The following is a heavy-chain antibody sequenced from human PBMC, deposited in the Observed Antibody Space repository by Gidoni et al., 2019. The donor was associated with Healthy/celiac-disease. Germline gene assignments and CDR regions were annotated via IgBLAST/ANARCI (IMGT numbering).Heavy chain of an antibody. J-gene: IGHJ4*02. Sequence: EVQLVQSGAEVKKPGESLKISCKGSGYSFTSYRIGWVRQMPGKGLEWMGIIDPGDSDTRYSPSFQGQVTISADKSISTAYLQWSSLKASDTAMYYCARHDSRGPIQWEPAGHWGQGTLVTVSS. CDR2: IDPGDSDT. CDR1: GYSFTSYR. CDR3: ARHDSRGPIQWEPAGH. D-gene: IGHD1-26*01. V-gene: IGHV5-51*01.